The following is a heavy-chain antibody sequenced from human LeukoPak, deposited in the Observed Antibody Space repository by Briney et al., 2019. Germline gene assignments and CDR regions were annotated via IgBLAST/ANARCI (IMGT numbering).Heavy chain of an antibody. Sequence: ASVKVSCKASGYTFTSYDINWVRQATGQGLEWMGWMNHNSGNTGYVQKFQGRVTMTRNTSISTAYMELSSLRSEDTAVYYCARGSVLWFGELEKGFDPWGQGTLVTVSS. V-gene: IGHV1-8*01. CDR3: ARGSVLWFGELEKGFDP. D-gene: IGHD3-10*01. CDR2: MNHNSGNT. CDR1: GYTFTSYD. J-gene: IGHJ5*02.